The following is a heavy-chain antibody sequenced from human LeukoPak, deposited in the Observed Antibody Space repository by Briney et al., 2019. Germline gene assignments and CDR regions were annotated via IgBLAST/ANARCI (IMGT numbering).Heavy chain of an antibody. J-gene: IGHJ4*02. CDR3: ARDPLTVGEQWLVQVPYYFDY. CDR2: ISAYNGNT. V-gene: IGHV1-18*01. D-gene: IGHD6-19*01. CDR1: GYTFTSYG. Sequence: ASVKVSCKASGYTFTSYGISWVRQAPGQGLEWMGWISAYNGNTNYAQKLQGRVTMTTDTSTSTAYMELRSLRSDDTAVYYCARDPLTVGEQWLVQVPYYFDYWGQGTLVTVSS.